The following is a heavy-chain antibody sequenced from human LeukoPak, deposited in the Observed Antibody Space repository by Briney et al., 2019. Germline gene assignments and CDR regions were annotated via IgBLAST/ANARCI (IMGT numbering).Heavy chain of an antibody. CDR1: GGTFSSYA. CDR3: ARDLAEQQLVGRGKFRGRERARQDYSYYYMDV. D-gene: IGHD6-13*01. CDR2: IIPIFGTA. Sequence: ASVKVSCKASGGTFSSYAISWVRQAPGQGLEWMGGIIPIFGTANYAQKFQGRDTITADESTSTAYMELSSLRSEDTAVYYCARDLAEQQLVGRGKFRGRERARQDYSYYYMDVWGKGTTVTVSS. V-gene: IGHV1-69*13. J-gene: IGHJ6*03.